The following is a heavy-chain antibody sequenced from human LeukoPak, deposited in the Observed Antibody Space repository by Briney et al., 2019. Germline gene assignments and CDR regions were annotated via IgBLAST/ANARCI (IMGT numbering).Heavy chain of an antibody. CDR3: AREGSSSWYWSWFDP. CDR2: ISSSSSYI. V-gene: IGHV3-21*01. J-gene: IGHJ5*02. CDR1: GFTFSSYS. Sequence: GGSLRLSCAASGFTFSSYSMNWVRQAPGKGLEWVSSISSSSSYIYYADSVKGRFTISRDNAKNSLYLQMNSLRAEDTAVYYCAREGSSSWYWSWFDPWGQGTLVTVSS. D-gene: IGHD6-13*01.